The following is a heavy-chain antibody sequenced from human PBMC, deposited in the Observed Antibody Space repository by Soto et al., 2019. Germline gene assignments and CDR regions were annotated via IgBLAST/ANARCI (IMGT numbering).Heavy chain of an antibody. CDR1: GFIFRDAW. D-gene: IGHD2-21*01. V-gene: IGHV3-15*05. J-gene: IGHJ4*02. CDR2: VKSKSEGGTT. CDR3: VAGSPFEY. Sequence: EVQLEESGGGWAKPGGSIRLSCAASGFIFRDAWISWVRQAPGKGLEWIGRVKSKSEGGTTDYAALVKGRFTVSRDDSINTVSLQMDSLKMEDTVVYFCVAGSPFEYWGQGTLVTVSS.